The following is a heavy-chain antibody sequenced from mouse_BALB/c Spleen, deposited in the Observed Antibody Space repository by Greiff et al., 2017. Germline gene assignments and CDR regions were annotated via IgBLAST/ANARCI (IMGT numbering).Heavy chain of an antibody. CDR2: IDTSDSYT. CDR3: ARGNYYFDY. CDR1: GYTFTDYW. Sequence: QGQLQQPGAELVMPGASVKMSCKASGYTFTDYWMHWVKQRPGQGLEWIGAIDTSDSYTSYNQKFKGKATLTVDESSSTAYMQLSSLTSEDSAVYYCARGNYYFDYWGQGTTLTVSS. D-gene: IGHD2-1*01. V-gene: IGHV1-69*01. J-gene: IGHJ2*01.